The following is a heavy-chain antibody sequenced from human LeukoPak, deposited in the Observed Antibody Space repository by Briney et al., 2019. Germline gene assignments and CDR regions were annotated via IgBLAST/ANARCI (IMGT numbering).Heavy chain of an antibody. J-gene: IGHJ5*02. CDR3: ARAPYNWNSRNNWFDP. CDR1: GGSISSYY. V-gene: IGHV4-59*01. CDR2: IYYSGST. D-gene: IGHD1-7*01. Sequence: PSETLSLTCTVSGGSISSYYWSWIRQPPGKGLEWIGYIYYSGSTNYNPSLKSRVTISVDTSKNQFSLKLSSVTAADAAVYYCARAPYNWNSRNNWFDPWGQGTLVTVSS.